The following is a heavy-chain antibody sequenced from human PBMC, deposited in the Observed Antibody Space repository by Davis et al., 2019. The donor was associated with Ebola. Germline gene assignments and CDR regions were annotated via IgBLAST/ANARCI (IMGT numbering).Heavy chain of an antibody. CDR2: ISYDGINQ. V-gene: IGHV3-30*04. J-gene: IGHJ6*02. CDR1: GFSFISYA. D-gene: IGHD3-10*01. CDR3: ASLRRSYYGSGSYYPPDYYGMDV. Sequence: GESLKISCEASGFSFISYAMHWVRQAPGKGLEWVAVISYDGINQYYADSVKGRFTISRDNSKNTLFLQMNSLSPEDTAVYYCASLRRSYYGSGSYYPPDYYGMDVWGQGTTVTVSS.